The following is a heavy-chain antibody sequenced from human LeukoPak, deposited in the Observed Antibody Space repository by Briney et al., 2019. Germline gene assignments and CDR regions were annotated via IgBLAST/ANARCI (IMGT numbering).Heavy chain of an antibody. J-gene: IGHJ4*02. D-gene: IGHD2-15*01. CDR2: IKSKSDGGTI. CDR1: GFTFSDAW. Sequence: GSLRLSCVGSGFTFSDAWMSWVRQAPGKGLEWVGRIKSKSDGGTIDYAAPVKGRFTISRDDSRNTLYLQMNSLKTEDTAVYYCTTRRQDGWWGQGTLVTVS. V-gene: IGHV3-15*01. CDR3: TTRRQDGW.